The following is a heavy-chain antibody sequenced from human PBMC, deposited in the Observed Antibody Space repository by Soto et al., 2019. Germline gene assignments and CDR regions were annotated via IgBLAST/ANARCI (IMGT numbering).Heavy chain of an antibody. J-gene: IGHJ6*03. CDR3: AILTAYYSYYMDV. V-gene: IGHV4-39*01. D-gene: IGHD1-20*01. CDR1: GGSISSSTYY. CDR2: IYYSGTT. Sequence: SETLSLTCTVSGGSISSSTYYWGWVRQPPGKGLEWIGSIYYSGTTYYNPSLESRVTISVDTSRNQFSLKLRSVTAADTAVYYCAILTAYYSYYMDVWGKGTTVTVSS.